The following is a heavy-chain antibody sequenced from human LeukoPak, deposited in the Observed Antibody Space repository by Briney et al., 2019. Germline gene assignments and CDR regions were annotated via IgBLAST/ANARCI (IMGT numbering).Heavy chain of an antibody. CDR2: ISGSGGST. CDR3: ATVESTYYYDSLSAFDI. J-gene: IGHJ3*02. V-gene: IGHV3-23*01. CDR1: GFTFSSYA. D-gene: IGHD3-22*01. Sequence: GGSLRLSCAASGFTFSSYAMSWVRQAPGKGLEWVSAISGSGGSTYYADSVKGRFTISRDNSKNTLYLQMNSLRAEDTAVYYCATVESTYYYDSLSAFDIWGQGTMVTVSS.